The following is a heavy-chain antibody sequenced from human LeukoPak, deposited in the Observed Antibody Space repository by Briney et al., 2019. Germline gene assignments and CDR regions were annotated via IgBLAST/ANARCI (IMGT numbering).Heavy chain of an antibody. J-gene: IGHJ4*02. CDR3: ARELVDTAMVYYFDY. V-gene: IGHV4-61*02. D-gene: IGHD5-18*01. CDR2: IYTSGST. Sequence: SETLSLTCTVSGGPISSGSYYWSWIRQPAGKGLEWIGRIYTSGSTNYNPSLKSRVTISVDTSKNQFSLKLSSVTAADTAVYYCARELVDTAMVYYFDYWGQGTLVTISS. CDR1: GGPISSGSYY.